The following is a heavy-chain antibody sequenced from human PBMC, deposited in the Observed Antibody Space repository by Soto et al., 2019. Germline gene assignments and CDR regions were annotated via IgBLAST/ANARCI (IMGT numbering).Heavy chain of an antibody. CDR1: GVTCSSYS. J-gene: IGHJ4*02. D-gene: IGHD3-3*01. V-gene: IGHV3-48*01. CDR2: ISSSSSTI. Sequence: PGGSLRLSCAASGVTCSSYSMNWVRQAPGKGLEWVSYISSSSSTIYYADSVKGRFTISRDNAKNSLYLQMNSLRAEDTAVYYCARVEWQTLDYWGQGTLVTVSS. CDR3: ARVEWQTLDY.